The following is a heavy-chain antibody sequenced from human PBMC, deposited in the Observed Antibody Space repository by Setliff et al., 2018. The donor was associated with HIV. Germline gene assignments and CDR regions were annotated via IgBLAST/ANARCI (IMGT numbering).Heavy chain of an antibody. CDR1: GYSINDGYH. CDR3: VRDWALRFSQSPSLHYFDV. CDR2: IYNSGRA. V-gene: IGHV4-38-2*02. Sequence: TSETLSLTCLVFGYSINDGYHWGWIRQSPRKGLEWIGSIYNSGRASYNPSRRSRASLSIDTSKNRFSLRLNPVTAADTAVYYCVRDWALRFSQSPSLHYFDVWGQGILVTVSS. D-gene: IGHD7-27*01. J-gene: IGHJ4*01.